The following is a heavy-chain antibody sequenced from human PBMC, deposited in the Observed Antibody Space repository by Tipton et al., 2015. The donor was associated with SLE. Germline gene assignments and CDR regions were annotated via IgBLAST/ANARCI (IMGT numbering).Heavy chain of an antibody. CDR3: ARGVATMASGDFDY. D-gene: IGHD5-24*01. J-gene: IGHJ4*02. CDR2: IYPGDSDT. V-gene: IGHV5-51*03. Sequence: VQLVQSGAELKKPGESVKISCQASGYTFSSYWIGWVRQMPGKGLEWMGIIYPGDSDTRYSPSFQGQVNISADKSITTAYLQWSRLKASDTAIYYCARGVATMASGDFDYWGQGTLVTVSS. CDR1: GYTFSSYW.